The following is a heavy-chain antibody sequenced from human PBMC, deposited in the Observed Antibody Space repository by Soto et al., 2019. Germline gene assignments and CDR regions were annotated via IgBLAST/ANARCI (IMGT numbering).Heavy chain of an antibody. CDR1: VFTFSSYA. D-gene: IGHD2-2*02. Sequence: GGSLRLSCAASVFTFSSYAMHWVRQAPGKGLEWVAVISYDGSNKYYADSVKGRFTISRDNSKNTLYLQMNSLRAEDTAVYYCARSFVVPAAIFNGWFDPWGQGTLVTVSS. CDR3: ARSFVVPAAIFNGWFDP. J-gene: IGHJ5*02. CDR2: ISYDGSNK. V-gene: IGHV3-30-3*01.